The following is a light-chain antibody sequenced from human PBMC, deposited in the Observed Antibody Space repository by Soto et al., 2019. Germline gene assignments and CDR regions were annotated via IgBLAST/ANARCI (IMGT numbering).Light chain of an antibody. Sequence: QSALTQPPSVSGSPGQSVAVSCTGTSSDVGSYNRVSWYQQPPGTAPKLMIYEVSNRPSGVPDRFSGSKSGNTAYLTISGLQAEDEADYYCSSFTSSTTYVFGTGTKVTVL. CDR1: SSDVGSYNR. J-gene: IGLJ1*01. CDR2: EVS. CDR3: SSFTSSTTYV. V-gene: IGLV2-18*02.